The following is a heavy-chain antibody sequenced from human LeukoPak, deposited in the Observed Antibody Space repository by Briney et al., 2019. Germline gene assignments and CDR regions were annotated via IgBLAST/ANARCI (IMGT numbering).Heavy chain of an antibody. CDR2: ISGDGGST. CDR3: AKVGGRDSSSYYYFLNYFDY. Sequence: GGSLRLSCAASGFTFDDYAMHWVRQAPGKGLEWVSLISGDGGSTYYADSVKGRFTISRDNSKNSLYLQMNSLRTEDTALYYCAKVGGRDSSSYYYFLNYFDYWGQGTLVTVSS. J-gene: IGHJ4*02. D-gene: IGHD3-22*01. V-gene: IGHV3-43*02. CDR1: GFTFDDYA.